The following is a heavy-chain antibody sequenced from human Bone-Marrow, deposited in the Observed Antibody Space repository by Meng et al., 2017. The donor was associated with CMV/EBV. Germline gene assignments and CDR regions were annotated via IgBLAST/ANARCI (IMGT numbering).Heavy chain of an antibody. CDR1: GYTFTSYG. V-gene: IGHV1-18*01. CDR3: ARERYLVPAASPDYYYYGMDV. D-gene: IGHD2-2*01. CDR2: ISAYNGNT. Sequence: ASVKVSCKASGYTFTSYGISWVRQAPGQGLEWMGWISAYNGNTNYAQKFQGRVTMTRDTFITTAYMEVSRLRSDDTAVYYCARERYLVPAASPDYYYYGMDVWGQGTTVTVSS. J-gene: IGHJ6*02.